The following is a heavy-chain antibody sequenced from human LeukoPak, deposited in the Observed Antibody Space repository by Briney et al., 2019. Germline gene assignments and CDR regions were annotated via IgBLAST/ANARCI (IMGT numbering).Heavy chain of an antibody. Sequence: PGGSLRLSCAASGFSFSSYEMNWVRLAPGRGLEWVAHISGNGASVHYPDAVKGRFTISRDNAKNFLYLQMYSLRAEDTAVYYCAKGGTTVKIDYWGQGTLVTVSS. V-gene: IGHV3-48*03. CDR3: AKGGTTVKIDY. J-gene: IGHJ4*02. CDR1: GFSFSSYE. CDR2: ISGNGASV. D-gene: IGHD4-17*01.